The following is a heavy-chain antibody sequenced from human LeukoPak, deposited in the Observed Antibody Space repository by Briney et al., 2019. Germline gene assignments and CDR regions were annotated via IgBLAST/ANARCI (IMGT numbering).Heavy chain of an antibody. V-gene: IGHV3-48*03. J-gene: IGHJ6*03. D-gene: IGHD3-22*01. CDR1: GFTFSSYE. CDR2: ISSSGSTI. Sequence: GGSLRLSCAASGFTFSSYEMNWVRQAPGKGLEWVSYISSSGSTIYYADSVKGRFTISRDNAKNSLYLQMNSLRAEDTAVYYCAREAEYYDSSGYYYYMDVWGKGTTVTISS. CDR3: AREAEYYDSSGYYYYMDV.